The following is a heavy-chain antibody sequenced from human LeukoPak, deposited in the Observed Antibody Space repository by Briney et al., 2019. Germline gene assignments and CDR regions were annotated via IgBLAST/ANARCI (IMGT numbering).Heavy chain of an antibody. V-gene: IGHV1-8*02. Sequence: ASVKVSCKASGYTFTNYDINWVRQATGQGLEWMGWMTPNSGNTGYAQKFQDRVTMTWNTSISTAYMALSSLRSEDTAVYYCARANLYCGGDCLRAFHIWGQGTMVTVSS. J-gene: IGHJ3*02. CDR1: GYTFTNYD. CDR2: MTPNSGNT. D-gene: IGHD2-21*02. CDR3: ARANLYCGGDCLRAFHI.